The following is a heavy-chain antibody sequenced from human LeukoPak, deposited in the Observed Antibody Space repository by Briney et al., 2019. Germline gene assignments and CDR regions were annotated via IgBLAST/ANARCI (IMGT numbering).Heavy chain of an antibody. J-gene: IGHJ5*02. V-gene: IGHV3-30*18. D-gene: IGHD5-18*01. CDR3: GKDAHSFGYDH. Sequence: GGSLRLSCAGSGVSFSSYGMHWVRQAPGKGLEWVTVISSDGVNKFYADSVRGRFTISKDSSKNTLYLQMNSLRIEDTAVYYCGKDAHSFGYDHWGQGTLVTVSS. CDR2: ISSDGVNK. CDR1: GVSFSSYG.